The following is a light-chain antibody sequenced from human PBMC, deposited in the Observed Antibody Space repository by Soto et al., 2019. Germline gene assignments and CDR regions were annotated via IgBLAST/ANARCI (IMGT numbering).Light chain of an antibody. V-gene: IGLV2-14*01. J-gene: IGLJ2*01. CDR1: SSDVGGYNF. Sequence: QSALTQPASVFGSPGQSITISCTGTSSDVGGYNFVSWYQQHPGKAPKLMIYEVTYRPSGVSARFSGSKSGSTASLTISGLQAEDEADYYCSSYSTTSSPHVLFGGGTKLTVL. CDR3: SSYSTTSSPHVL. CDR2: EVT.